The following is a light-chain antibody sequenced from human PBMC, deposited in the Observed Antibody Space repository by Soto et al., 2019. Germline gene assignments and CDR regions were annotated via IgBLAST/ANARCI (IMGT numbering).Light chain of an antibody. V-gene: IGLV2-23*02. CDR3: CSYAGSSTLV. Sequence: QSVLTQPASVSGSPGQSITISCPGTSSDVGSYNLVSWYQQHPGKAPKVMIYEVTKRPSGVSDHFSGSKSGNTASLTISGLQAEDEADYYCCSYAGSSTLVFGGGTKRTVL. J-gene: IGLJ3*02. CDR1: SSDVGSYNL. CDR2: EVT.